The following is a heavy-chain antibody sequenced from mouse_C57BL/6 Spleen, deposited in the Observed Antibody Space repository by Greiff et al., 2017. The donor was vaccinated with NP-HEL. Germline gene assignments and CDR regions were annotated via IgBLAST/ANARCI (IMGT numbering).Heavy chain of an antibody. J-gene: IGHJ2*01. D-gene: IGHD2-5*01. V-gene: IGHV1-81*01. CDR1: GYTFTSYG. CDR2: IYPRSGNT. Sequence: QVQLQQSGAELARPGASVKLSCKASGYTFTSYGISWVKQRTGQGLEWIGEIYPRSGNTYYNEKFKGKATLTADKSSSTAYMELRSLTSEDSAVYFCARKRDYSNPFDYWGQGTTLTVSS. CDR3: ARKRDYSNPFDY.